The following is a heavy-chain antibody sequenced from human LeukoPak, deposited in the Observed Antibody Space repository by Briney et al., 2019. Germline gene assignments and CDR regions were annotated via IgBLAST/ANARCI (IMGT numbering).Heavy chain of an antibody. V-gene: IGHV4-4*02. J-gene: IGHJ4*02. D-gene: IGHD3-22*01. CDR2: IYHSGST. CDR1: GGSISSSNW. CDR3: ARDWKYYYDSSGPFDF. Sequence: SGTLSLTCAVSGGSISSSNWWSWVRQPPGKGLEWIGEIYHSGSTNYNPSLKSRVTISVDKSKNQFSLKLSSVTAADTAVYYCARDWKYYYDSSGPFDFWGQGTLVTVSS.